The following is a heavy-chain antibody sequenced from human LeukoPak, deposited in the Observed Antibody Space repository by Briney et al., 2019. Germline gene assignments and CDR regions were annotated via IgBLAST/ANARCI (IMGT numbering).Heavy chain of an antibody. J-gene: IGHJ6*03. CDR2: IYHSGST. CDR3: ARQGSSGWSYYYYYYMDV. CDR1: GGSFSGYY. V-gene: IGHV4-34*01. Sequence: SETLSLTCAVYGGSFSGYYWSWIRQPPGKGLEWIGSIYHSGSTYYNPSLKSRVTISVDTSKNQFSLKLSSVTAADTAVYYCARQGSSGWSYYYYYYMDVWGKGTTVTVSS. D-gene: IGHD6-19*01.